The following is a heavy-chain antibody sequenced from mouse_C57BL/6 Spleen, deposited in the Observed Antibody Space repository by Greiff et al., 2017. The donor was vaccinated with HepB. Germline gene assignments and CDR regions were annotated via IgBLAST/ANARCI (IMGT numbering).Heavy chain of an antibody. CDR2: IYPRDGST. CDR1: GYTVTDHT. CDR3: ASPRFYYGYDDAMDY. V-gene: IGHV1-78*01. D-gene: IGHD2-2*01. J-gene: IGHJ4*01. Sequence: VQLQQSDAELVKPGASVKISCKVSGYTVTDHTIHWMKQRPEQGLEWIGYIYPRDGSTKYNEKFKGKATLPADKSSSTAYMQLNSLTSEDSAVYFCASPRFYYGYDDAMDYWGQGTSVTVSS.